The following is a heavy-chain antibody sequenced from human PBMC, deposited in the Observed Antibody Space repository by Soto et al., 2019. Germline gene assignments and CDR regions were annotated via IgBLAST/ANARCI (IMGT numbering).Heavy chain of an antibody. CDR2: ASGSGGST. D-gene: IGHD1-26*01. V-gene: IGHV3-23*01. CDR3: AKDREVLTGDYSYYMDV. CDR1: GFTFGSYA. Sequence: GGPPRISCAAPGFTFGSYAMSWVRQAPGKGLEWVSAASGSGGSTKYADSVKGRFTTSRDNSKNTLYLRMSSLRVEDTAVYYCAKDREVLTGDYSYYMDVWCKGPSVTGSS. J-gene: IGHJ6*03.